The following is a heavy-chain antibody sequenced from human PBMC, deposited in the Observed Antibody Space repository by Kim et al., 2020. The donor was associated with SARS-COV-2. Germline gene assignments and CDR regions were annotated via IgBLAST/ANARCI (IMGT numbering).Heavy chain of an antibody. J-gene: IGHJ4*02. CDR2: IKEDGRDT. V-gene: IGHV3-7*01. Sequence: GVSLRLSCVGSGFAVSTSWMTWVRQVPGKGLEWVANIKEDGRDTYYVDSVKGRFTISRDNAKSSVYLQMNSLRAEDTAVYYCARDPYDSSGYGAFDYWGQGTLVTVAS. CDR3: ARDPYDSSGYGAFDY. CDR1: GFAVSTSW. D-gene: IGHD3-22*01.